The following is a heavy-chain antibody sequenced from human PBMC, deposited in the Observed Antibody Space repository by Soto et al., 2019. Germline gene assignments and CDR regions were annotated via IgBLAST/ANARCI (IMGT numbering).Heavy chain of an antibody. D-gene: IGHD6-19*01. V-gene: IGHV4-34*01. CDR3: AKIAVDPTYYYYYMDV. Sequence: SETLSLTCAVYGGSFSGYYWSWIRQPPGKGLEWIGEINHSGSTNYNPSLKSRVTISVDTSKNQFSLKLSSVTAADTAVYYCAKIAVDPTYYYYYMDVWGKGTTVTVSS. J-gene: IGHJ6*03. CDR2: INHSGST. CDR1: GGSFSGYY.